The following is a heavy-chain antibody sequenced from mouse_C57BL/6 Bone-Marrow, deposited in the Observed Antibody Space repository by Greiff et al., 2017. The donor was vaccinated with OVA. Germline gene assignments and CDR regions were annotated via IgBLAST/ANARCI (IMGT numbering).Heavy chain of an antibody. Sequence: EVQLVESGGGLVQPKGSLKLSCAASGFTFNTYAMHWVRQAPGKGLEWVARIRSKSSNYATYYTDSVNDRFTISRDDSQSMLYLQMNNLKTEDTAMYYCVRDFYDGYYGWYFDVWGTGTTVTVSS. D-gene: IGHD2-3*01. CDR1: GFTFNTYA. CDR3: VRDFYDGYYGWYFDV. CDR2: IRSKSSNYAT. V-gene: IGHV10-3*01. J-gene: IGHJ1*03.